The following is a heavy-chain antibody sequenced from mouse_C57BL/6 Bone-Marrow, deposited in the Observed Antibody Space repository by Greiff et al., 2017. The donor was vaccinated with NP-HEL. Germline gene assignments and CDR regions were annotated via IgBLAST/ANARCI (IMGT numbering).Heavy chain of an antibody. CDR2: IDPSDSYT. V-gene: IGHV1-50*01. D-gene: IGHD4-1*01. CDR3: ARDPLTGTLFDY. Sequence: VQLQQPGAELVKPGASVKLSCKASGYTFTSYWMQWVKQRPGQGLEWIGEIDPSDSYTNYNQKFKGKATLTVDTSSSTAYMQLSSLTSEDSAVYYCARDPLTGTLFDYWGQGTTLTVSS. J-gene: IGHJ2*01. CDR1: GYTFTSYW.